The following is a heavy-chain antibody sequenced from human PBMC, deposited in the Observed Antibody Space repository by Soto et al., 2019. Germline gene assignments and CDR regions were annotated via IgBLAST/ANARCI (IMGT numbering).Heavy chain of an antibody. CDR1: GFAFNNYG. Sequence: PGGSLRLSCTVSGFAFNNYGINWVRQAPGKGLEWVSSISKSDYTYYSDSVKGRFAISRDNAKSSVSLQMNTLRVEDTAVYYCAREDSIIIPAVSDFWGQGTQVTVSS. V-gene: IGHV3-21*01. CDR3: AREDSIIIPAVSDF. D-gene: IGHD2-2*01. CDR2: ISKSDYT. J-gene: IGHJ4*02.